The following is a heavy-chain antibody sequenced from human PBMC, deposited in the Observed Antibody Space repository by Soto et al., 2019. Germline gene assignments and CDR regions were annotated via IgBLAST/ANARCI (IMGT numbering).Heavy chain of an antibody. V-gene: IGHV1-2*02. CDR2: INPNSGGT. CDR3: ASVAAPSEIGVDY. J-gene: IGHJ4*02. Sequence: VKVSCKASGYPFTGYYMHWVRQAPGQGLEWMGWINPNSGGTNYAQKFQGRVTMTRDTSSSTAYMELSRLRSDDTAVYYCASVAAPSEIGVDYWGQGTLVTVSS. CDR1: GYPFTGYY. D-gene: IGHD3-10*01.